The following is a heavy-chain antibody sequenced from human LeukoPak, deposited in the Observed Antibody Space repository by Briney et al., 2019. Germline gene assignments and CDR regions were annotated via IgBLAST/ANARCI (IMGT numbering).Heavy chain of an antibody. CDR2: ISGSGGST. Sequence: GGSLRLSCAASGFTFSSYGMSWVRQAPGKGLEWVSAISGSGGSTYYADSVKGRFTISRDNAKNSLYLQMNSLRAEDTALYYCARESGNRYDGRLDPWGQGTLVTVSS. J-gene: IGHJ5*02. D-gene: IGHD1-26*01. CDR3: ARESGNRYDGRLDP. CDR1: GFTFSSYG. V-gene: IGHV3-23*01.